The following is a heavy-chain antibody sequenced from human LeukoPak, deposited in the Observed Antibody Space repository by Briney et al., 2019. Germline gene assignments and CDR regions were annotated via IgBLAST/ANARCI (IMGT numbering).Heavy chain of an antibody. J-gene: IGHJ6*02. D-gene: IGHD4-11*01. CDR1: GYTFTSYG. V-gene: IGHV1-18*01. Sequence: GASVKVSCKASGYTFTSYGISWVGQAPGQGLEWMGWISAYNGNTNYAQKLQGRVTMTTDTSTSTAYMELRSLRSDDTAVYYCARTYDYSNYGLVXPMDVWGQGTTVTVSS. CDR3: ARTYDYSNYGLVXPMDV. CDR2: ISAYNGNT.